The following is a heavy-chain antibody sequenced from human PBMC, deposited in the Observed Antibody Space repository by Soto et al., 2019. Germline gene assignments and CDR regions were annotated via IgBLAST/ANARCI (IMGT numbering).Heavy chain of an antibody. V-gene: IGHV4-31*03. D-gene: IGHD2-15*01. CDR3: ARTKCSGGSCYSWSLDH. J-gene: IGHJ4*02. Sequence: SETLSLTCTVSGGSITTGGYYWSWIRQLPGKGLEWIGHRYYSESTYYNPSLKSRVSISLDTSKNQFSLKLSFVTAADTAMYYCARTKCSGGSCYSWSLDHWGQGTQVTVSS. CDR1: GGSITTGGYY. CDR2: RYYSEST.